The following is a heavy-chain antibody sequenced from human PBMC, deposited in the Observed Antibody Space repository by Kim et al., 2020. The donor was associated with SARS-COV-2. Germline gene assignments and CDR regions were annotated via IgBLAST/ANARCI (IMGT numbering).Heavy chain of an antibody. V-gene: IGHV5-51*01. CDR1: GYSFSTYW. Sequence: GESLKISCRASGYSFSTYWIGWVRQMPGKGLEWMGIIYPGDSDTRYSPSFQGQVTISADRSITTAYLQWSSLKASDTAMYYCARMGKDSSSWYFRYYFDY. J-gene: IGHJ4*01. CDR2: IYPGDSDT. D-gene: IGHD6-13*01. CDR3: ARMGKDSSSWYFRYYFDY.